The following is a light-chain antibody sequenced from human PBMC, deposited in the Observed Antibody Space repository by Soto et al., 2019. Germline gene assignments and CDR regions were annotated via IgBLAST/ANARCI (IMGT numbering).Light chain of an antibody. Sequence: EVVLTQSPATLSLSPGERATLSCRASQSVSTYLAWYQQKPGQAPRLLIYAAFNRATGIPARFSGSGSGTDFTLTISSLEPVDFAVYCCQQRSSWPPGYTFGQGTKMEIK. V-gene: IGKV3-11*01. J-gene: IGKJ2*01. CDR2: AAF. CDR3: QQRSSWPPGYT. CDR1: QSVSTY.